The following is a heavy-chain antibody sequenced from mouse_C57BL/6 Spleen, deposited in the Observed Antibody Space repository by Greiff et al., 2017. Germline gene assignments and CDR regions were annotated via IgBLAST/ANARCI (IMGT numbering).Heavy chain of an antibody. CDR3: ARRDGSSYGWCAY. D-gene: IGHD1-1*01. Sequence: EVKLVESGGDLVKPGGSLKLSCAASGFTFSSYGMSWVRQTPDKRLEWVATISSGGSYTYYPASVKGRFTISRDNTKNTLYLQWSSLKSEDTAMYYCARRDGSSYGWCAYWGQGTLLTVSA. CDR1: GFTFSSYG. CDR2: ISSGGSYT. J-gene: IGHJ3*01. V-gene: IGHV5-6*02.